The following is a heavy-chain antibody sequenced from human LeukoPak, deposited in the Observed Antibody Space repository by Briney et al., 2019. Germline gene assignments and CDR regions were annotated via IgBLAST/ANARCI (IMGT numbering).Heavy chain of an antibody. Sequence: SETLSLTCTVSGGSISSYFCSWIRQPAGKGLEWIGRIDTSGSTNYNPSLKSRVTMSVDTSKNQFSLKLSSMTAADTAVYYCARVGSLSRGRNWFDPWGQGTLVTVSS. CDR3: ARVGSLSRGRNWFDP. CDR2: IDTSGST. J-gene: IGHJ5*02. D-gene: IGHD6-13*01. V-gene: IGHV4-4*07. CDR1: GGSISSYF.